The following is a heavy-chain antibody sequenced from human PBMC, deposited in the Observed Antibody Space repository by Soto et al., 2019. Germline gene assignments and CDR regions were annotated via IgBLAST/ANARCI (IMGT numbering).Heavy chain of an antibody. CDR2: IKTDGSST. CDR1: GFTFSSYW. Sequence: PGGSLRLSCAASGFTFSSYWMHWVRQAPGKGLVWVSRIKTDGSSTSYADSVKGRFTISRDNAKNTLYLQMNSLRAEDTAVYYCASERRWAYMDVWGKGTTVTVSS. J-gene: IGHJ6*03. CDR3: ASERRWAYMDV. V-gene: IGHV3-74*01.